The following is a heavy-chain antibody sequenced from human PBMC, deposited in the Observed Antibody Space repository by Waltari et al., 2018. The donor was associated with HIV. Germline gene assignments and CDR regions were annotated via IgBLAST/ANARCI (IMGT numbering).Heavy chain of an antibody. CDR3: ARPPDFWSGGMDV. Sequence: QLQLQESGPGLVKPSETLSLTCTVSGGSISSSSYYWGWIRQPPGKGLEWIGSIYYSGSTSYNPSLKSRVTISVDTSKNQFSLKLSSVTAADTAVYYCARPPDFWSGGMDVWGQGTTVTVSS. CDR2: IYYSGST. J-gene: IGHJ6*02. CDR1: GGSISSSSYY. D-gene: IGHD3-3*01. V-gene: IGHV4-39*01.